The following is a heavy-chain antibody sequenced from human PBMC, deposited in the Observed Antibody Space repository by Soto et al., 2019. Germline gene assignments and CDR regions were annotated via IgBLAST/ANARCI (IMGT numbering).Heavy chain of an antibody. J-gene: IGHJ4*02. CDR3: ALDIGYSSGWSRQEK. CDR1: GFTFSSYS. Sequence: GGSLRLSCAASGFTFSSYSMNWVRQAPGKGLEWVSSISSSSSYIYYADSVKGRFTISRDNAKNSLYLQMNSLRAEDTAVYYCALDIGYSSGWSRQEKWGQGTLVTGSS. CDR2: ISSSSSYI. V-gene: IGHV3-21*01. D-gene: IGHD6-19*01.